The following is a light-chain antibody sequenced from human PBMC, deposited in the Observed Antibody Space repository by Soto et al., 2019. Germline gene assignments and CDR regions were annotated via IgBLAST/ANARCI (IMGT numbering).Light chain of an antibody. Sequence: DIVLTQSPATLSLSVGERVTLSCRASLSVRSSYLAWHQQRPGQPPRLLMDGATRATGIPARFSGSGSGTDSTLTISSLEPEDVAVYFCQQYGSSPITFGQGTRLEIK. J-gene: IGKJ5*01. CDR3: QQYGSSPIT. CDR1: LSVRSSY. CDR2: GA. V-gene: IGKV3-20*01.